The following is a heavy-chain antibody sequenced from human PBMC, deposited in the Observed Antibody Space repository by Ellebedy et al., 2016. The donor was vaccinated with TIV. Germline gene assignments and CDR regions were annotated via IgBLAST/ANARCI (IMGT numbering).Heavy chain of an antibody. J-gene: IGHJ5*02. V-gene: IGHV3-7*01. CDR1: GFTFSDDY. CDR3: VRSFGRVFDP. D-gene: IGHD3-10*01. Sequence: GESLKISCAASGFTFSDDYISWVRQAPGKGLECMANINKDGSEKYYVDSVKGRFTISRDNAKNTVFLQMKSLTAEDTAVYYCVRSFGRVFDPWGQGTLVTVSS. CDR2: INKDGSEK.